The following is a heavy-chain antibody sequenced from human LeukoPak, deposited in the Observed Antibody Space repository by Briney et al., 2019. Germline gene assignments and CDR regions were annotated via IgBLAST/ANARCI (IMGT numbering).Heavy chain of an antibody. CDR2: ISSSGSTI. D-gene: IGHD5-12*01. V-gene: IGHV3-48*03. CDR3: ARDPLVATITGEFDY. CDR1: GFTFSSYE. Sequence: GGSLRLSCAASGFTFSSYEMNWVRQTPGKGLEWVSYISSSGSTIYYADSVKGRFTISRDNAKNSLYLQMNSLRAEDTAVYYCARDPLVATITGEFDYWGQGTLVTVSS. J-gene: IGHJ4*02.